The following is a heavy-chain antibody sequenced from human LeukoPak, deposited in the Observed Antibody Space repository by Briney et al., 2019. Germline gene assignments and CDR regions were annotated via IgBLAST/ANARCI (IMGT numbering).Heavy chain of an antibody. J-gene: IGHJ6*03. D-gene: IGHD2-2*01. CDR2: INHSGST. V-gene: IGHV4-34*01. CDR3: ARPYSAAYYYYYYMDV. CDR1: GGSFSGYY. Sequence: TSETLSLTCAVYGGSFSGYYWSWIRQPPGKGLEWIGEINHSGSTNYNPSLKSRVTISVDTSKNQFSLKLSSVTAADTAVYYCARPYSAAYYYYYYMDVWGKGTTVTVSS.